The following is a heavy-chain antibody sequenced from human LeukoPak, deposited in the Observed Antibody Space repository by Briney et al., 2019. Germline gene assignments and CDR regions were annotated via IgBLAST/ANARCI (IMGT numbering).Heavy chain of an antibody. V-gene: IGHV1-46*01. D-gene: IGHD3-3*01. Sequence: ASVKASCKASGYTFTSYYMHWVRQAPGQGLEWMGIINPSGGSTSYAQKFQGRVTMTRDTSTSTVYMELSSLRSEDTAVYYCARDPYFDFWSARSGGGNWFDPWGQGTLVTVSS. CDR2: INPSGGST. CDR1: GYTFTSYY. J-gene: IGHJ5*02. CDR3: ARDPYFDFWSARSGGGNWFDP.